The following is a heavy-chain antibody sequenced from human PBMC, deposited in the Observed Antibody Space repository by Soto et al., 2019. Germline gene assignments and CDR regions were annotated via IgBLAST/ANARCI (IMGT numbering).Heavy chain of an antibody. J-gene: IGHJ4*02. Sequence: PGGSLRLSCAASGFTFSSYAMSWVRQAPGKGLEWVSAISGSGGSTYYADSVKGRFTISRDNSKNTLYLQMNSLRAEDTAVYYCAKGAVKFYYDSSGYSAHRTTSYLAYWGQGTLVPVSS. CDR2: ISGSGGST. D-gene: IGHD3-22*01. CDR3: AKGAVKFYYDSSGYSAHRTTSYLAY. CDR1: GFTFSSYA. V-gene: IGHV3-23*01.